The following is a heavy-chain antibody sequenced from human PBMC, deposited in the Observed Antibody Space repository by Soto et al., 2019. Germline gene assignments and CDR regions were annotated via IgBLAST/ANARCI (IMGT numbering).Heavy chain of an antibody. V-gene: IGHV4-39*01. CDR2: FSYSGNT. D-gene: IGHD3-9*01. CDR3: AASLAYYDWVYDS. CDR1: GGSINNDTYF. J-gene: IGHJ4*02. Sequence: SETLSLTCTVSGGSINNDTYFWGYVRQPPGKGLEWIGSFSYSGNTYYSPSLESRVKISVDTRKNQFSLRLSSVTAADTAIYYCAASLAYYDWVYDSWGQGTLVTVSS.